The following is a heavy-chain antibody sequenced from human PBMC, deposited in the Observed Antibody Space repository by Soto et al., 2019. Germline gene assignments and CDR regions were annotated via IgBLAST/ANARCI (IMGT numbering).Heavy chain of an antibody. V-gene: IGHV3-23*01. CDR2: INGSGSST. J-gene: IGHJ5*02. CDR3: AKDPIVVVPAAIALDP. Sequence: GGSLRLSCAASGFTFSSYCMYWARQAPGKGLEWVSRINGSGSSTYYADSVKGRFTISRDNSKNTLYLQMNSLRAEDTAVYYCAKDPIVVVPAAIALDPWGQGTLVTVSS. CDR1: GFTFSSYC. D-gene: IGHD2-2*01.